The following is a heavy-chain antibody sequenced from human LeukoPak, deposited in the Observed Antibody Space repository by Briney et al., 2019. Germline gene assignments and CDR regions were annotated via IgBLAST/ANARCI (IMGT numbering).Heavy chain of an antibody. V-gene: IGHV1-18*01. D-gene: IGHD5-24*01. CDR3: ARGWLQPYWYFDL. Sequence: VASVNVSCKASLYTFSNYGISWVRQAAGQGLEWMGWISPYNGNADYAQKLQGRVTMTTDTSTTTGYMELRSLRSDDTAVYYCARGWLQPYWYFDLWGRGTLVTVSS. CDR1: LYTFSNYG. CDR2: ISPYNGNA. J-gene: IGHJ2*01.